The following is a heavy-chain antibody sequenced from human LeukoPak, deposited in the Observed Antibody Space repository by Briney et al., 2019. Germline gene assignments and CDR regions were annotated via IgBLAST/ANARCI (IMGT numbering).Heavy chain of an antibody. V-gene: IGHV4-31*03. D-gene: IGHD5-24*01. J-gene: IGHJ4*02. Sequence: SQTLSLTCTVSGGSISSGGYYWRWIRQHPGKGLEWIGYIYYSGSTYYNPSLKSRVTISVDTSKNQFSLKLSSVTAADTAVYYCAGATMAPYYFDYWGQGTLVTVSS. CDR2: IYYSGST. CDR1: GGSISSGGYY. CDR3: AGATMAPYYFDY.